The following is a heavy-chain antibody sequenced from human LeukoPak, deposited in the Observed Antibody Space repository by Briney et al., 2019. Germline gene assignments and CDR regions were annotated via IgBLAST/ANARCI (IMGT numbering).Heavy chain of an antibody. CDR3: AKSMGATYYDLVAIDI. J-gene: IGHJ3*02. Sequence: GGSLRLSCAASGFTFSNFAIHWVRQAPGKGLEWVTFIRYDGTNKYYADSVKGRFTISRDNSRNTLYMQMNSLRPEDTAVYYCAKSMGATYYDLVAIDIWGQGTMVTVSS. D-gene: IGHD1-26*01. V-gene: IGHV3-30*02. CDR2: IRYDGTNK. CDR1: GFTFSNFA.